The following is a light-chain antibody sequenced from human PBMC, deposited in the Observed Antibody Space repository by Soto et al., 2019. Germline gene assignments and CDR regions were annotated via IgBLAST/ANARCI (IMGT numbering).Light chain of an antibody. J-gene: IGKJ1*01. CDR3: LQYSSHSWT. CDR1: RSISDW. CDR2: DAS. V-gene: IGKV1-5*01. Sequence: IPMTHSPSTLSASVGARVTITCLASRSISDWLAWYQQKPGKAPELLIFDASNLKSGVSSRFSGSGSGTEFTLTISRLQPDDVATYYCLQYSSHSWTFGQGTKVDI.